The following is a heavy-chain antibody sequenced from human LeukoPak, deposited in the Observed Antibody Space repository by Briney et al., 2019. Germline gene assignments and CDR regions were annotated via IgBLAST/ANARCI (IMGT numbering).Heavy chain of an antibody. Sequence: PSETLSLTCAVYGGSFSGYYWSWIRQPPGKGLEWIGEINHSGSTNYNPSLKSRVTISVDTSKNQFSLKLSSVTAADTAVYYCARTPYYGSGSYRVLDVWGKGTTVTISS. V-gene: IGHV4-34*01. CDR2: INHSGST. J-gene: IGHJ6*04. CDR3: ARTPYYGSGSYRVLDV. D-gene: IGHD3-10*01. CDR1: GGSFSGYY.